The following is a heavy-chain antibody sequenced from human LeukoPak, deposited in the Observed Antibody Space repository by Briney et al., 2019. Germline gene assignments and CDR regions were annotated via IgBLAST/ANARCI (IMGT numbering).Heavy chain of an antibody. CDR2: IYYSGST. J-gene: IGHJ4*02. D-gene: IGHD3-22*01. CDR3: ARQYYYDSSGSRYYFDY. V-gene: IGHV4-59*01. Sequence: KPSETLSLTCTVSGGSISSYYWSWIRQLPGKGLEWIGYIYYSGSTNYNPSLKSRVTISVDTSKNQFSLKLSSVTAADTAVYYCARQYYYDSSGSRYYFDYWGQGTLVTVSS. CDR1: GGSISSYY.